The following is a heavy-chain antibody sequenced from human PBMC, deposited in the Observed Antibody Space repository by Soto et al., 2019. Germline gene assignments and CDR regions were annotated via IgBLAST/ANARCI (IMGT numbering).Heavy chain of an antibody. V-gene: IGHV3-7*01. Sequence: GGSLRLSCAASGFTFSYYWMSWGRQAPGKGLEWVANTNQDGSETYYVDSGKGRFSISRDNAKNSLYLQMNSLRAEDTAVYYCTRAHDSGGFYNWFDPWGQGTLVTVSS. CDR3: TRAHDSGGFYNWFDP. CDR2: TNQDGSET. J-gene: IGHJ5*02. D-gene: IGHD4-17*01. CDR1: GFTFSYYW.